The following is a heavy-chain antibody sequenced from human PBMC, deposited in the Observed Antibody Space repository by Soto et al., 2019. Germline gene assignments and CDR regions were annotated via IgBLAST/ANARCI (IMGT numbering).Heavy chain of an antibody. CDR2: ISAGGGST. CDR3: AKGYTSTRGSWFDP. V-gene: IGHV3-23*01. CDR1: GFTFSAYA. Sequence: GGSLRLSCAASGFTFSAYALTWVRQAPVMGLEWVSVISAGGGSTYYADSVKGRFTVSRDNSKNTLYLQMNSLRVEDTAVYYCAKGYTSTRGSWFDPWGQGTLVTVSS. D-gene: IGHD3-16*02. J-gene: IGHJ5*02.